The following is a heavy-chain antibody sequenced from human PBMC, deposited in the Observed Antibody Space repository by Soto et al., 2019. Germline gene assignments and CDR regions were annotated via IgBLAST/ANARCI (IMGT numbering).Heavy chain of an antibody. Sequence: ASVKVSCKASGYSFTDYHIHWVRQAPGQGLEWLGRINPKSGGTSTAQKFQGWVTMTTDTSISTASMELTRLTSDDTAIYYCARGDSTDCSNGVCSFFYNHDSDVWGQGTTVTVSS. V-gene: IGHV1-2*04. CDR1: GYSFTDYH. CDR2: INPKSGGT. CDR3: ARGDSTDCSNGVCSFFYNHDSDV. J-gene: IGHJ6*02. D-gene: IGHD2-8*01.